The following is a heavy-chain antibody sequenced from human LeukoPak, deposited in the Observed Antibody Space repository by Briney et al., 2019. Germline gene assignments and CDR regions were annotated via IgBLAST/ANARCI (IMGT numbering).Heavy chain of an antibody. CDR1: GGTFSSYA. J-gene: IGHJ6*03. Sequence: GASVKVSCKASGGTFSSYAISWVRQAPGQGLEWMGGIIPILGTANYAQKFQGRVTITTDESTSTAYMELSSLRSEDTAVYYCASGGIVWAVPYYYMDVWGKGTTVTVSS. V-gene: IGHV1-69*05. CDR3: ASGGIVWAVPYYYMDV. CDR2: IIPILGTA. D-gene: IGHD2-8*01.